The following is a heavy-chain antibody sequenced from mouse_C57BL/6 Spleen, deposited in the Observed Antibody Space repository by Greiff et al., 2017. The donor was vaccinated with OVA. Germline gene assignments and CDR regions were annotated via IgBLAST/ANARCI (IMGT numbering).Heavy chain of an antibody. D-gene: IGHD3-3*01. J-gene: IGHJ2*01. V-gene: IGHV1-69*01. Sequence: QVQLQQPVAELVMPGASVKLSCKASGYTFTSYWMHWVKQRPGQGLEWIGEIDPSDSYTNYNQKFKGKSTLTVDKSSSTAYMQLSSLTSEDSAVYYCARKLLYYFDYWGQGTTLTVSS. CDR3: ARKLLYYFDY. CDR1: GYTFTSYW. CDR2: IDPSDSYT.